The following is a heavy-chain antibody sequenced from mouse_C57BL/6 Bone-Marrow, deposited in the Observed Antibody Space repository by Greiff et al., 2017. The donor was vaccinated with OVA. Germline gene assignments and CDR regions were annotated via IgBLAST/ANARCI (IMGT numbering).Heavy chain of an antibody. V-gene: IGHV1-50*01. CDR3: ARRIVAGDY. D-gene: IGHD1-1*01. CDR2: IDPSDSYT. J-gene: IGHJ2*01. Sequence: VQLQQPGAELVKPGASVKLSCKASGYTFTSYWMQWVKQRPGQGLEWIGEIDPSDSYTNYNQKFKGKATLTVDTSSSTAYMQLSSLTSEDSAVYYCARRIVAGDYWGQGTTLTVSS. CDR1: GYTFTSYW.